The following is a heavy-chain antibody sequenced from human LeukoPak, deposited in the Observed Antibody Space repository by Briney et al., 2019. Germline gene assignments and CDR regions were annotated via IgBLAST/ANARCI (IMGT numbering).Heavy chain of an antibody. V-gene: IGHV3-23*01. J-gene: IGHJ3*02. CDR2: ISGRGGST. Sequence: PGGSLRLSCAASGFTFSSYAMSWVRQAPGKGLEWVSAISGRGGSTYYADSVKGRFTISRDNSKNTLYLQMNSLRAEDTAVYYCAKDLFWFQYSGSYYISHEAFDIWGQGTMVTVSS. D-gene: IGHD1-26*01. CDR1: GFTFSSYA. CDR3: AKDLFWFQYSGSYYISHEAFDI.